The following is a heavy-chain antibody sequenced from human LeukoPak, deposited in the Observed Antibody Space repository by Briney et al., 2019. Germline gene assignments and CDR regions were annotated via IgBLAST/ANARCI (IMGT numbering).Heavy chain of an antibody. CDR2: IKQDGSEK. CDR1: GFTFSSYW. V-gene: IGHV3-7*01. Sequence: GGSLRLSCAASGFTFSSYWMSWVRQAPGKGLEWVANIKQDGSEKYYVGSVKGRFTISRDNAKNSLYLQMNSLRAEDTAVYYCARVNDFWSGYWKYYFDYWGQGTLVTVSS. D-gene: IGHD3-3*01. J-gene: IGHJ4*02. CDR3: ARVNDFWSGYWKYYFDY.